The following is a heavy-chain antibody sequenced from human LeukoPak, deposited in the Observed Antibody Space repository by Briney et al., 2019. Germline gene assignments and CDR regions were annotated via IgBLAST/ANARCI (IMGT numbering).Heavy chain of an antibody. V-gene: IGHV4-4*07. CDR1: GGSISSYY. J-gene: IGHJ6*02. CDR3: ARMAVRGVNPPYYYGMDV. D-gene: IGHD3-10*01. Sequence: SETLSLTCTVSGGSISSYYWSWIRQPAGKGLEWIGRIYTSGSTNYDPSLKSRVTMSVDTSKNQFSLKLSSVTAADTAVYYCARMAVRGVNPPYYYGMDVWGQGTTVTVSS. CDR2: IYTSGST.